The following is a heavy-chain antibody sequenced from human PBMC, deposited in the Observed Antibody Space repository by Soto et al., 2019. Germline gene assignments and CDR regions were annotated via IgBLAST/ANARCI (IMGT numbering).Heavy chain of an antibody. D-gene: IGHD2-2*01. CDR1: GFTFSSYG. CDR3: ARSLTGVVVPRLSCYYYGMDV. J-gene: IGHJ6*02. CDR2: ISYDGSNK. Sequence: ESGGGVVQPGRSLRLSCAASGFTFSSYGMHWVRQAPGKGLEWVAVISYDGSNKYYADSVKGRFTISRDNSKNTLYLQRNSLRAEDTAVYYCARSLTGVVVPRLSCYYYGMDVWGQGTTVTVSS. V-gene: IGHV3-30*03.